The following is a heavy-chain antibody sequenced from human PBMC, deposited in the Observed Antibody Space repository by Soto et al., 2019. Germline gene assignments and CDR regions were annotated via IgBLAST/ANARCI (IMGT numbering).Heavy chain of an antibody. D-gene: IGHD3-22*01. CDR1: GGSVSNASFY. J-gene: IGHJ2*01. Sequence: QVQLQESGPGLVKPSETLSLTCSVSGGSVSNASFYWTWIRQAPGTGLEYIGYIFYTGVTNYNPSRTSRVTLSLATSKNHFSLKLNSMTAADTAVYYCVRVLDSSWYADLWGRGTLVTVSS. CDR2: IFYTGVT. CDR3: VRVLDSSWYADL. V-gene: IGHV4-61*03.